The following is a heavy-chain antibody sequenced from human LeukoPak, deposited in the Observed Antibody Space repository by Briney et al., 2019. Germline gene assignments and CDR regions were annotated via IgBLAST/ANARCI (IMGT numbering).Heavy chain of an antibody. V-gene: IGHV4-4*07. Sequence: SETLSLTCTVSGGSISSYYWSWIRQPAGKGLECIRRIYTSVSTNYNPSLKSRVTMSVDTSKNQFSLKLSSVTAADTAVYYCARWGGSTSPFDYWGQGTLVTVSS. CDR3: ARWGGSTSPFDY. D-gene: IGHD3-16*01. CDR1: GGSISSYY. J-gene: IGHJ4*02. CDR2: IYTSVST.